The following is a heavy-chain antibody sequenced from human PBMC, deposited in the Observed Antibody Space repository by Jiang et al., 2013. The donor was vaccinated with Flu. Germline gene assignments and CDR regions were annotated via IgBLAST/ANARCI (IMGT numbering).Heavy chain of an antibody. D-gene: IGHD4-17*01. CDR1: GGSISSYY. CDR3: ARQGSDYGDYYAFDI. Sequence: GPGLVKPSETLSLTCTVSGGSISSYYWSWIRQPPGKGLEWIGYIYYSGSTNYNPSLKSRVTISVDTSKNQFSLKLSSVTAADTAVYYCARQGSDYGDYYAFDIWGQGTMVTVSS. V-gene: IGHV4-59*08. CDR2: IYYSGST. J-gene: IGHJ3*02.